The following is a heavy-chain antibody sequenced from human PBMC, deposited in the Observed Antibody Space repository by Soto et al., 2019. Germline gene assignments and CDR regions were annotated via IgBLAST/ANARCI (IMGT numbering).Heavy chain of an antibody. CDR1: GFTFSSYS. Sequence: PGGSLRLSCAASGFTFSSYSMNWVRQAPGKGLEWVSYISSSSSTIYYADSVKGRFTISRDNAKNSLYLQMNSLRDEDTAVYYCARGEAVAGTGYYGMDVWGQGTTVTVSS. CDR2: ISSSSSTI. D-gene: IGHD6-19*01. CDR3: ARGEAVAGTGYYGMDV. V-gene: IGHV3-48*02. J-gene: IGHJ6*02.